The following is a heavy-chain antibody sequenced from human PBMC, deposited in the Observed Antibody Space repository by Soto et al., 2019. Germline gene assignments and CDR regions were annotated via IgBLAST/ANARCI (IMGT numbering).Heavy chain of an antibody. V-gene: IGHV3-64D*09. CDR3: VKDDSLGFDAFDI. Sequence: GGSLRLSCSASGFTFSSYAMHWVRQAPGKGLEYVSAISSNGGSTYYADSMKGRFTISRDNSKNTLYLQMSSLRAEDPAVYYCVKDDSLGFDAFDIWGQGTMVTVSS. CDR2: ISSNGGST. D-gene: IGHD3-16*01. J-gene: IGHJ3*02. CDR1: GFTFSSYA.